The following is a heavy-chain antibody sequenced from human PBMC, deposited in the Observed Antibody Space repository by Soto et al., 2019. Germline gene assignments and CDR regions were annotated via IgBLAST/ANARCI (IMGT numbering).Heavy chain of an antibody. CDR2: IYWNDDK. CDR3: AHRLIVGATTNWFDP. Sequence: SGPTLVNPTQTLTLTCTFSGFSLSTSGVGVGWIRQPPGKALEWLALIYWNDDKRYSPSLKSRLTITKDTSKNQVVLTMTNMDPVDTATYYCAHRLIVGATTNWFDPWGQGTLVTVSS. D-gene: IGHD1-26*01. CDR1: GFSLSTSGVG. V-gene: IGHV2-5*01. J-gene: IGHJ5*02.